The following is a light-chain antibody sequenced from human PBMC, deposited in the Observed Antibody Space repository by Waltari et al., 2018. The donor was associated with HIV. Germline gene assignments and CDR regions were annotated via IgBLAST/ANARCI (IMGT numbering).Light chain of an antibody. V-gene: IGKV1-39*01. CDR3: QQSYGAPFT. Sequence: IQMTQSPSALSASVGDTVTSTCRASQKINRSLNWYQKKVGEPPKLLVYGGSSLQRGVPARFRGSGSGSEYILTISNLQSDDFATYFCQQSYGAPFTFGPGSTL. J-gene: IGKJ3*01. CDR2: GGS. CDR1: QKINRS.